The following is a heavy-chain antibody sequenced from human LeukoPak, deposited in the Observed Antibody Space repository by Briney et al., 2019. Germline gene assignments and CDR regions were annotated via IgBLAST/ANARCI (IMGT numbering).Heavy chain of an antibody. J-gene: IGHJ3*02. Sequence: ASVKVSCKASGGTFSSYAISWVRQAPGQGLEWMGGIIPIFGTANYAQKFQGRVTITADESTSTAYMELSSLRSEDTAVYYCARDFGITMVRGVMYAFDIWGQGTMVTVSS. CDR1: GGTFSSYA. CDR3: ARDFGITMVRGVMYAFDI. CDR2: IIPIFGTA. D-gene: IGHD3-10*01. V-gene: IGHV1-69*13.